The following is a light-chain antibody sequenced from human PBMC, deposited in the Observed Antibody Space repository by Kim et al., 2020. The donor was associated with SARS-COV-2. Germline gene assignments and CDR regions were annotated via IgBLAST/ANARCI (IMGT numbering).Light chain of an antibody. CDR2: GNT. V-gene: IGLV1-44*01. CDR1: HSNFGRNT. J-gene: IGLJ1*01. CDR3: ASWDDGLNTYV. Sequence: GQGVTISCSGTHSNFGRNTVTWYRQFPGPAPNLLIYGNTERPSGVPDRFSASKSGTSASLAISGLQSEDEADYYCASWDDGLNTYVIGTGTKVVVL.